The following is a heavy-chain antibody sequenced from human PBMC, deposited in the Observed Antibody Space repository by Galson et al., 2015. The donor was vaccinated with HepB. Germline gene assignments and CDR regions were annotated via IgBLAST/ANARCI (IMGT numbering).Heavy chain of an antibody. J-gene: IGHJ6*02. CDR3: ARDPVDYGDFLDYYYGMDV. CDR2: INSDGSST. Sequence: SLRLSCAASGFTFSSYWMHWVRQAPGTGLVWVSRINSDGSSTSYADSVKGRFTISRDNAKNTLYLQMNSLRAEDTAVYYCARDPVDYGDFLDYYYGMDVWGQGTTVTVSS. CDR1: GFTFSSYW. D-gene: IGHD4-17*01. V-gene: IGHV3-74*01.